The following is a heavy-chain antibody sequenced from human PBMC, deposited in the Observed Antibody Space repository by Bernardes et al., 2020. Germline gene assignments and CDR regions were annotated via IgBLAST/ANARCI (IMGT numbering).Heavy chain of an antibody. CDR3: ARGQLYDILTGYRVEDGMDV. J-gene: IGHJ6*04. CDR1: GYTFTSYD. Sequence: ASVKVSCKASGYTFTSYDINWVRQATGQGLEWMGWMNPNSGNTGYAQKFQGRVTMTRNTSISTAYMELSSLRSEDTAVYYCARGQLYDILTGYRVEDGMDVWGKGTTVTVSS. D-gene: IGHD3-9*01. V-gene: IGHV1-8*01. CDR2: MNPNSGNT.